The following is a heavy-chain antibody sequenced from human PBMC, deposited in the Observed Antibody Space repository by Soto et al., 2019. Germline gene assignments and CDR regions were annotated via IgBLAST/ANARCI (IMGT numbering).Heavy chain of an antibody. Sequence: QVQLLQSGAEVKKPGSSVRVSCEASGGTFRTYAISWVRQAPGQGLEWMGEIIPIFGTVNYAQKFQGRVTITADDSTTTVDMDLRSLRSEDTVVYYCAKGAVAGAPTSYYYYGMDVWGQGTTVTVSS. J-gene: IGHJ6*02. V-gene: IGHV1-69*12. CDR1: GGTFRTYA. CDR3: AKGAVAGAPTSYYYYGMDV. D-gene: IGHD6-19*01. CDR2: IIPIFGTV.